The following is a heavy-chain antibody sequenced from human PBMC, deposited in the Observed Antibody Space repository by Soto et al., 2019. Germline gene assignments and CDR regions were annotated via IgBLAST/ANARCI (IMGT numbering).Heavy chain of an antibody. CDR3: ARSEQWLSYYYYGMHV. CDR1: GFTFRSYS. CDR2: ISSSSSTI. D-gene: IGHD6-19*01. Sequence: GGSLRLSCAASGFTFRSYSMNWVRQAPGKGLEWVSYISSSSSTIYYADSVKGRFTISRDNAKNSLYLQMNSLRDEDTAVYYCARSEQWLSYYYYGMHVWGQGTTVTVSS. V-gene: IGHV3-48*02. J-gene: IGHJ6*02.